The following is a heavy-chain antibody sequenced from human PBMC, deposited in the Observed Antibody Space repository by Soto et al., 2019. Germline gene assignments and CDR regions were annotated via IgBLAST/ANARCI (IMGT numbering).Heavy chain of an antibody. D-gene: IGHD2-21*02. CDR2: ISSSSSTI. CDR1: GFTFSSYS. J-gene: IGHJ3*02. V-gene: IGHV3-48*02. Sequence: EVQLVESGGGLVQPGGSLRLSCAASGFTFSSYSMNWVRQAPGKGLEWVSYISSSSSTIYYADSVKGRFTISRDNAKNSMYLQMNRLRDEDTAVYYCARDSCGGDCFTAAFDIWGQGTMVTVSS. CDR3: ARDSCGGDCFTAAFDI.